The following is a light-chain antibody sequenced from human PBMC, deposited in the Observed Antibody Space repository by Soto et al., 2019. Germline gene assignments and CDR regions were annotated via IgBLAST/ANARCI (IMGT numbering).Light chain of an antibody. CDR3: QQYNNSPEYT. Sequence: EIVLTQSPGTLSLSPGDRATLSCRASQSVSSSYLAWYQQKPGQAPRLLIYGASNRATGIPDRFSGSGSGTDFTLTISRLEPEDFAVYFCQQYNNSPEYTFGQGTKLEIK. V-gene: IGKV3-20*01. J-gene: IGKJ2*01. CDR1: QSVSSSY. CDR2: GAS.